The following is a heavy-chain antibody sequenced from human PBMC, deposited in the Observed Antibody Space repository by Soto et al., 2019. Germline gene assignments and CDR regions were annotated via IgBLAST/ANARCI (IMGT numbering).Heavy chain of an antibody. CDR2: IWYDGSNK. Sequence: GSLRLSCAASVFTFSSYGMHWVRQAPGKGLEWVAVIWYDGSNKYYADSVKGRFTISRDNSKNTLYLQMNSLRAEDTAVYYCARDHRPKETYSSGWCTHWGQGTLVTVSS. D-gene: IGHD6-19*01. CDR3: ARDHRPKETYSSGWCTH. V-gene: IGHV3-33*01. J-gene: IGHJ4*02. CDR1: VFTFSSYG.